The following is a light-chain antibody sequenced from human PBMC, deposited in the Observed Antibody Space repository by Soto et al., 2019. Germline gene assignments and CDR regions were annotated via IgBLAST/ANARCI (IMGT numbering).Light chain of an antibody. CDR3: QHYGPPRYT. Sequence: IVLTQSPGTLSLYPGERATLCCRASQSVSSNFLAWYQQKPGQPPRLLMYGASSRDTNIPDRFSGSGSGTDFILTISRLEPEDFAVYYFQHYGPPRYTFGQGTKLEIK. J-gene: IGKJ2*01. CDR2: GAS. V-gene: IGKV3-20*01. CDR1: QSVSSNF.